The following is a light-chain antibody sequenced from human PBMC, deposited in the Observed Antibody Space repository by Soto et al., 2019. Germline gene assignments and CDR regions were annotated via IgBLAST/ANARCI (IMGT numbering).Light chain of an antibody. V-gene: IGKV1-39*01. CDR2: AAS. J-gene: IGKJ3*01. Sequence: DIQMTQSPSSLSASVGDRVTITCRASQSISSYLNWYQQKPGKAPKLLIYAASSLQSGVPSRFSGRGSGTDSTLTISSLQPEDFATYYCQQSYSTPSTFGPGTKVDIK. CDR3: QQSYSTPST. CDR1: QSISSY.